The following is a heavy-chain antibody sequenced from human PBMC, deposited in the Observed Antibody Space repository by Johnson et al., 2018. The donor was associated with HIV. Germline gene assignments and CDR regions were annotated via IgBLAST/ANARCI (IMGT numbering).Heavy chain of an antibody. CDR1: GFTFSSYG. CDR2: IWYDGSNK. CDR3: AKEGDSSGPIDAFDI. V-gene: IGHV3-33*06. J-gene: IGHJ3*02. Sequence: QVQLVESGGGVVQPGRSLRLSCAASGFTFSSYGMHWVRQAPGKGLEWVAVIWYDGSNKYYADSVKGRFTISRDNSKNTFHLQMNSLKTQDTAVYYCAKEGDSSGPIDAFDIWGQGTMVTVSS. D-gene: IGHD5-18*01.